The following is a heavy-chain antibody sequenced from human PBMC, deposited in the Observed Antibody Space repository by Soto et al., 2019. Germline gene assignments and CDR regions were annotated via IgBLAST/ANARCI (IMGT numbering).Heavy chain of an antibody. D-gene: IGHD3-10*01. Sequence: QLQLQESGPGLVKPSETLSLTCTVSGGSISSSSYYWGWIRQPPGKGLEWIGRIYYSGSTDFNPSRKIRVSQSVDTSKDQCSLMLSSVTAAETAVYYGVSLWFGEGNYWGQGNLVTVSS. CDR2: IYYSGST. CDR1: GGSISSSSYY. V-gene: IGHV4-39*01. J-gene: IGHJ4*02. CDR3: VSLWFGEGNY.